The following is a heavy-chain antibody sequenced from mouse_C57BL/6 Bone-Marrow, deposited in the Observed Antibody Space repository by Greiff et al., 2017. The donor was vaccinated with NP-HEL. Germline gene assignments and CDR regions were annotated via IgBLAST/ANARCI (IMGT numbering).Heavy chain of an antibody. D-gene: IGHD1-1*01. CDR2: IDPNSGGT. CDR1: GYTFTRYW. CDR3: ARSDYYGSSDDYYAREY. Sequence: VQLQQPGAELVKPGASVTLSCKASGYTFTRYWMHWVQQRPGRGLEWIGRIDPNSGGTKYNEKFKSKATLTGDKPSSTAYMQSSSLTSEDSAVDYCARSDYYGSSDDYYAREYWGQGTSVTVSS. J-gene: IGHJ4*01. V-gene: IGHV1-72*01.